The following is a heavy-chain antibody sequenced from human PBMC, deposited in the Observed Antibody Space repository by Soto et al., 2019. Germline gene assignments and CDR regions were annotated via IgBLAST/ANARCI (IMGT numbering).Heavy chain of an antibody. CDR1: GASISSGDYY. V-gene: IGHV4-30-4*01. Sequence: QVQLQESGPGLVKPSQTLSLTCTVSGASISSGDYYWSWIRQPPGKGLEWIGSVFYSESTYYNPSLKSRVIISEDTSKNQFSLKVSTVTAADTAVYYCARADDNTYRFDYWGQGTLVTVSS. CDR2: VFYSEST. J-gene: IGHJ4*02. D-gene: IGHD1-1*01. CDR3: ARADDNTYRFDY.